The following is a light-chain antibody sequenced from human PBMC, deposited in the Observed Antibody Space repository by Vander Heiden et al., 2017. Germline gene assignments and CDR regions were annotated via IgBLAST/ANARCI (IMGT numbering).Light chain of an antibody. CDR2: DVS. CDR3: SSYTTSGTLV. V-gene: IGLV2-14*03. Sequence: HSPLTHPAPVSGPLGQSITISCTGTSSDVGGYNYVSWYQQHPGKAPKLMIYDVSNRPSGISNRFSGSKSGNTASLTISGLQAEDEADYYCSSYTTSGTLVFATGTKVTVL. CDR1: SSDVGGYNY. J-gene: IGLJ1*01.